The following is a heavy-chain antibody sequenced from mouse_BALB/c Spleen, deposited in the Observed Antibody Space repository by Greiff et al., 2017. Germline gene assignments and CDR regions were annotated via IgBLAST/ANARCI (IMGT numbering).Heavy chain of an antibody. D-gene: IGHD1-1*02. V-gene: IGHV1-74*01. Sequence: QVQLQQSGPQLVRPGASVKISCKASGYSFTSYWMHWVKQRPGQGLEWIGMIDPSDSETRLNQKFKDKATLTVDKSSSTAYMQLSSPTSEDSAVYYCATLGGTWFAYWGQGTLVTVSA. CDR3: ATLGGTWFAY. CDR1: GYSFTSYW. CDR2: IDPSDSET. J-gene: IGHJ3*01.